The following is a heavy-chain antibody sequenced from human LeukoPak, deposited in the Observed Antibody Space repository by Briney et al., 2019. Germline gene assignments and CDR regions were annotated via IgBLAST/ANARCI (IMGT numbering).Heavy chain of an antibody. CDR2: ISGSGGST. CDR1: AFTFGTYG. J-gene: IGHJ4*02. CDR3: ANDKRRLMGY. Sequence: PGGSLRLSCATSAFTFGTYGMSWVRQAPGKGLEWVSAISGSGGSTYYADSVKGRFTISRDNSKNTLYLQMNSLRAEDTAVYYCANDKRRLMGYWGQGTLVTVSS. V-gene: IGHV3-23*01. D-gene: IGHD2-8*01.